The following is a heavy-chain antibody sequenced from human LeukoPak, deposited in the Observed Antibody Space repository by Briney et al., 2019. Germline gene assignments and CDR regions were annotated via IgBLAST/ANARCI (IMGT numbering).Heavy chain of an antibody. V-gene: IGHV3-48*03. Sequence: GGSLRLSCAASGSTFSSYEMNWVRQAPGKGLEWVSYISSSGSTIYYADSVKGRFTISRDNAKNSLYLQMNSLRPEDTAVYYCARENSGSYCQFDCWGQGTLVTVSS. J-gene: IGHJ4*02. CDR2: ISSSGSTI. CDR3: ARENSGSYCQFDC. D-gene: IGHD1-26*01. CDR1: GSTFSSYE.